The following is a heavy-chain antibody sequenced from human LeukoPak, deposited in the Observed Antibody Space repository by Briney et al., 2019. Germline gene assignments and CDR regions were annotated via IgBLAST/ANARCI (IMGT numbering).Heavy chain of an antibody. CDR2: ISAYNGNK. J-gene: IGHJ3*02. CDR3: TRTVVVAARRVNDVFDM. CDR1: GYTFTSYG. V-gene: IGHV1-18*01. Sequence: ASVKVSCKASGYTFTSYGISWVRQAPGQGLEWMGWISAYNGNKNYAQKLQGRVTMTTDTSTSTAYMELRSLRSAGTTVYYFTRTVVVAARRVNDVFDMWAKGPMVTVSS. D-gene: IGHD2-21*02.